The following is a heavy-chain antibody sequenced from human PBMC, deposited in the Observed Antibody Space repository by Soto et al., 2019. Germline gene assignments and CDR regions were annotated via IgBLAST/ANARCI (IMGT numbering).Heavy chain of an antibody. Sequence: QVTLKESGPVLVKPTETLTLTCTVSGFSLSKARMGVSWIRQPPGKALEWLAHISWNDERSYNTSLKGGLASSWDTSKSQVVLTRTNVDPADTGTYFCARALREGLPIYYFDSWGQGTLVTVSS. V-gene: IGHV2-26*01. CDR2: ISWNDER. CDR3: ARALREGLPIYYFDS. D-gene: IGHD1-26*01. CDR1: GFSLSKARMG. J-gene: IGHJ4*02.